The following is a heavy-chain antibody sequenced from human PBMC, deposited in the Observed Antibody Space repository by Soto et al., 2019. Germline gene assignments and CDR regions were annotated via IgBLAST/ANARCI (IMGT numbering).Heavy chain of an antibody. CDR3: AGLGPIVVGPFDY. CDR2: IKQDGSEK. CDR1: GFTFSSYW. Sequence: EVQLVESGGGLVQPGGSLRLSCAASGFTFSSYWMSWVRQAPGKGLEWVANIKQDGSEKYYVDSVKGRFTISRDNAKNSLYLQMNSLRAEDTAVYYCAGLGPIVVGPFDYWGQGTLVTVSS. J-gene: IGHJ4*02. D-gene: IGHD3-22*01. V-gene: IGHV3-7*02.